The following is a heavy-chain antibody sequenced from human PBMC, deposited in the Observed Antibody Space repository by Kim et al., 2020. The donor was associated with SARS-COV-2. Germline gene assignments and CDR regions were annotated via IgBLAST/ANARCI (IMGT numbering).Heavy chain of an antibody. CDR1: GGSFSGYY. CDR2: INHSGST. D-gene: IGHD2-15*01. J-gene: IGHJ4*02. Sequence: SETLSLTCAVYGGSFSGYYWSWIRQPPGQGLELIGEINHSGSTNYYPSLKSRVTISVDTSKYQCSLKLSSVTAADTAVYYCARAARYCSGGSCYHGGKYSFDYWGQGTLVTVSS. V-gene: IGHV4-34*01. CDR3: ARAARYCSGGSCYHGGKYSFDY.